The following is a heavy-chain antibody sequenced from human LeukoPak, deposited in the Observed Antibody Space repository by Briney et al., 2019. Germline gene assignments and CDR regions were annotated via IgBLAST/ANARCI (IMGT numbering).Heavy chain of an antibody. Sequence: GASVKVSCKASGGTLSSYAISWVRQAPGQGLEWMGGIIPIFGTANYAQKFQGRVTITTDESTSTAYMELSSLRSEDTAVYYCARGRVFDWLLSYYYYMDVWGKGTTVTVSS. CDR3: ARGRVFDWLLSYYYYMDV. CDR2: IIPIFGTA. CDR1: GGTLSSYA. D-gene: IGHD3-9*01. J-gene: IGHJ6*03. V-gene: IGHV1-69*05.